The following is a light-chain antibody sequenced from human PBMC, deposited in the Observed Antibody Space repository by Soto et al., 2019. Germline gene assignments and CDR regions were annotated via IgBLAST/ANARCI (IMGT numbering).Light chain of an antibody. J-gene: IGKJ1*01. CDR1: QSVFSRFRNKNY. Sequence: DIVMTQSPDSLTLSLGERATINCKSSQSVFSRFRNKNYLAWFQQKPGQPPRLLIYWASTRESGVSDRFSGSGSGTDFTLPINSLQAEDVAVYYCQQYYTTPTWTFGQGTKVEVK. CDR3: QQYYTTPTWT. CDR2: WAS. V-gene: IGKV4-1*01.